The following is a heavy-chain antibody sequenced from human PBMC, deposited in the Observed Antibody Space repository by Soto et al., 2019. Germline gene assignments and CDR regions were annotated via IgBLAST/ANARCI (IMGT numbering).Heavy chain of an antibody. Sequence: QVQLVQSGAEVKKPGSSVKVSCKASGGTFSSYTISWVRQAPGQGLEWMGRIIAILGIANYAQKFQGRVTITADKSTSTAYMELSSLRSEDTAVYYCARAMYCSSTSCYGNFDYYYYYMDVWGKGTTVTVSS. CDR2: IIAILGIA. D-gene: IGHD2-2*01. CDR1: GGTFSSYT. CDR3: ARAMYCSSTSCYGNFDYYYYYMDV. V-gene: IGHV1-69*02. J-gene: IGHJ6*03.